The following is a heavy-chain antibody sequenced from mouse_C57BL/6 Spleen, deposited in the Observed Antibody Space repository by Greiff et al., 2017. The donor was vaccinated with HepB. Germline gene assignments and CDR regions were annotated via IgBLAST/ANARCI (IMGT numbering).Heavy chain of an antibody. Sequence: QVHVKQSGAELVRPGASVTLSCKASGYTFTDYEMHWVKQTPVHGLEWIGAIDPETGGTAYNQKFKGKAILTADKSSSTAYMELRSLTSEDSAVYYCTSGGPLYWYFDVWGTGTTVTVSS. CDR3: TSGGPLYWYFDV. CDR1: GYTFTDYE. D-gene: IGHD6-1*01. CDR2: IDPETGGT. J-gene: IGHJ1*03. V-gene: IGHV1-15*01.